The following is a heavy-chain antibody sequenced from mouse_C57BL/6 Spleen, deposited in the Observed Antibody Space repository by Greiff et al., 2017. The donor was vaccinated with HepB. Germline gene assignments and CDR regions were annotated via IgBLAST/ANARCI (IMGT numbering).Heavy chain of an antibody. J-gene: IGHJ3*01. V-gene: IGHV1-15*01. CDR2: IDPETGGT. CDR1: GYTFTDYE. Sequence: VQLQESGAELVRPGASVTLSCKASGYTFTDYEMHWVKQTPVHGLEWIGAIDPETGGTAYNQKFKGKAILTADKSSSTAYMELRSLTAEDSAVYYCTRDGIYYDYDGFAYWGQGTLVTVSA. CDR3: TRDGIYYDYDGFAY. D-gene: IGHD2-4*01.